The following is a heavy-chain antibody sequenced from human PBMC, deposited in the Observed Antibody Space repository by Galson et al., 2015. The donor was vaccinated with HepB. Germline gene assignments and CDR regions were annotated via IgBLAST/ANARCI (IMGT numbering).Heavy chain of an antibody. J-gene: IGHJ4*02. CDR2: ISGSGGST. CDR3: AKVGLWDSSGWYGDRKLFDY. V-gene: IGHV3-23*01. Sequence: SLRLSCAASGFTFSSYAMSWVRQAPGKGLEWVSAISGSGGSTYYADSVKGRFTISRDNSKNTLYLQMNSLRAEDTAVYYCAKVGLWDSSGWYGDRKLFDYWGQGTLVTVSS. D-gene: IGHD6-19*01. CDR1: GFTFSSYA.